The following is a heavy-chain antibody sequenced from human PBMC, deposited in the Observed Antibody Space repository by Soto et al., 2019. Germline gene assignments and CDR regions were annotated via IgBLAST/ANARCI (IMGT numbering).Heavy chain of an antibody. CDR1: GYTFTSNG. Sequence: QVQLVQSGAEVKKPGASVEVSCKASGYTFTSNGISWVRQAPGQGLEWMGWISANSGNTNYAETLQGRVTMTAETSTTTAYMELRSLRSDDTAVYYCARDRNHGLDNWGQGTLVTVSS. CDR2: ISANSGNT. CDR3: ARDRNHGLDN. J-gene: IGHJ4*02. V-gene: IGHV1-18*01. D-gene: IGHD1-1*01.